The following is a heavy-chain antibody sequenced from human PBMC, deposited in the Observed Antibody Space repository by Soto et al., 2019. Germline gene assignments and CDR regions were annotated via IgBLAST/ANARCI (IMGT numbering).Heavy chain of an antibody. CDR2: ISGSGGST. CDR3: AKDLDSSGWYRAFDI. J-gene: IGHJ3*02. Sequence: GGSLRLSCASSVFTFSSYAMSWVRQAPGKGLEWVSAISGSGGSTYYADSVKGRFTISRDNSKNTLYLQMNSLRAEDTAVYYCAKDLDSSGWYRAFDIWGQGTMVTVSS. CDR1: VFTFSSYA. D-gene: IGHD6-19*01. V-gene: IGHV3-23*01.